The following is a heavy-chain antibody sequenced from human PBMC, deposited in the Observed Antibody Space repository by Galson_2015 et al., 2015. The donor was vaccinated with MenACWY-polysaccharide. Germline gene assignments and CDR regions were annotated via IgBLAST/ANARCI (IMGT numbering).Heavy chain of an antibody. J-gene: IGHJ6*03. D-gene: IGHD2-21*01. CDR3: ARAAYCSHYCYYYYYMDV. CDR1: GYTFTNYY. V-gene: IGHV1-46*01. CDR2: VKPSGGNP. Sequence: SVKVSCKASGYTFTNYYIHWVRQAPGLGLEWMGVVKPSGGNPIQEKKFQGRVTMTSDTSTSTVYMVVRSLGSEDTAIYYCARAAYCSHYCYYYYYMDVWGKGPTVTVSS.